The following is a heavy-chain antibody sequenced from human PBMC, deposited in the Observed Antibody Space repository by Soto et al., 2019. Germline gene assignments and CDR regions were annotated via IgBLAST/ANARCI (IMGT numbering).Heavy chain of an antibody. V-gene: IGHV1-18*04. Sequence: QPQLVQSGAEVRKPGASVNVSCKASGYTFTTYGISWVRQAPGQGLEWMGWIGGYNGDSHNAQKFQGRLTLTRDTSTTTAYMELRSLRSDDTAVYYCARVGNNGWPLEYDYGGQGTLVTVSS. D-gene: IGHD2-8*01. CDR2: IGGYNGDS. J-gene: IGHJ4*02. CDR1: GYTFTTYG. CDR3: ARVGNNGWPLEYDY.